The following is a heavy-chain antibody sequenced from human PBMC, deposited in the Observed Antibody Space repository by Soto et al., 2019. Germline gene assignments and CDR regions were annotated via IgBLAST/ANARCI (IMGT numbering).Heavy chain of an antibody. CDR1: GYTLTELS. V-gene: IGHV1-24*01. D-gene: IGHD3-9*01. Sequence: ASVKVSCKVSGYTLTELSMHWVRQAPGKRLEWMGGFDPEDGETIYAQKFQGRVTMTEDTSTDTAYMELSSLRSEDTATYYCAHRRGDLLTGHYYFDYWGQGTLVTVSS. CDR3: AHRRGDLLTGHYYFDY. CDR2: FDPEDGET. J-gene: IGHJ4*02.